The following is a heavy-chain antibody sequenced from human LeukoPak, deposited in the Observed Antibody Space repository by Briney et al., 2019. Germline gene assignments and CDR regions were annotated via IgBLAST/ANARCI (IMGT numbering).Heavy chain of an antibody. J-gene: IGHJ6*04. Sequence: SVKVSCKASGFTFTSSAVQWVRQARGQRLGWIGWIVVGSGNTNYAQEFQERVTITRDMSTSTAYMELSSLRSEDTAVYYCAAESSRYYGSGSYYRYYYYGMDVWGKGTTVTVSS. V-gene: IGHV1-58*01. D-gene: IGHD3-10*01. CDR3: AAESSRYYGSGSYYRYYYYGMDV. CDR1: GFTFTSSA. CDR2: IVVGSGNT.